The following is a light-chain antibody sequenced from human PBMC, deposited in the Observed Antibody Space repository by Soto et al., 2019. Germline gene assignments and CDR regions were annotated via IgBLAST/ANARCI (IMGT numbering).Light chain of an antibody. Sequence: QSALTQPASVSGSPGQSITISCTGTSSDIGTYNLVSWYQHYPGKAPKLMIYEGIKRPSGVSNRFSGSKSGNTAFLTISGLQAEDEADYYCVSYTTSASYVFGTGTKLTVL. CDR3: VSYTTSASYV. CDR2: EGI. J-gene: IGLJ1*01. V-gene: IGLV2-14*02. CDR1: SSDIGTYNL.